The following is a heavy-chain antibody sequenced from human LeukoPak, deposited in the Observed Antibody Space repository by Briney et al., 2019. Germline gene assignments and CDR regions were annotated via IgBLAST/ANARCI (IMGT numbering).Heavy chain of an antibody. CDR1: GYTFTSYA. CDR3: ARVLSIHQRNQYYFDY. V-gene: IGHV7-4-1*02. J-gene: IGHJ4*02. D-gene: IGHD6-25*01. Sequence: ASVKVSCKAAGYTFTSYAMNWVRQSPGQGLECMGWINTNTGNPTYAQGFTGRFVFSLDTSVSTAYLQISSLKAEDTAVYYCARVLSIHQRNQYYFDYWGQGTLVTVSS. CDR2: INTNTGNP.